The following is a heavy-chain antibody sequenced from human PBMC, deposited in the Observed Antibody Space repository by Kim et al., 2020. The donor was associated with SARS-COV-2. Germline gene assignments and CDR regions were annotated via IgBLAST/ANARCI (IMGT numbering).Heavy chain of an antibody. CDR1: GFTFSSYG. CDR3: ARDLGDCSGGSCYSYFDY. D-gene: IGHD2-15*01. J-gene: IGHJ4*02. V-gene: IGHV3-33*05. CDR2: ISYDGSNK. Sequence: GGSLRLSCAASGFTFSSYGMHWVRQAPGKGLEWVAVISYDGSNKYYADSVKGRFTISRDNSKNTLYLQMNSLRAEDTAVYYCARDLGDCSGGSCYSYFDYWGQGTLVTVSS.